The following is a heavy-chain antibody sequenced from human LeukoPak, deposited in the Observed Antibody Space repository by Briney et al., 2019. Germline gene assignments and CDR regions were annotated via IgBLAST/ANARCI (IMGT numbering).Heavy chain of an antibody. D-gene: IGHD1-14*01. J-gene: IGHJ3*02. CDR3: ARPYPGGAFDI. V-gene: IGHV1-2*02. CDR2: INPNSGGT. Sequence: ASVKVSCKASGYTFTGYYMHWVRQAPGQGLEWMGWINPNSGGTNYAQKFQGRVTMTRDTSISTAYMELSSLRSEDTAVYYCARPYPGGAFDIWGQGTMVTVSS. CDR1: GYTFTGYY.